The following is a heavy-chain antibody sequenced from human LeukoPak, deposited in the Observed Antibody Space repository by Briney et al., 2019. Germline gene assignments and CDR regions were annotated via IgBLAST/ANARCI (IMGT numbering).Heavy chain of an antibody. D-gene: IGHD5-24*01. J-gene: IGHJ5*02. V-gene: IGHV4-34*01. CDR1: GGSFSGYY. CDR2: INHSGST. CDR3: TSRRAPSWFDP. Sequence: SETLSLTCAVYGGSFSGYYWSWIRQPPGKGLEWIGEINHSGSTNYNPSLKSRVTISVDTSKNQFSLKLGSVTAADTAVYYCTSRRAPSWFDPWGQGTLVTVSS.